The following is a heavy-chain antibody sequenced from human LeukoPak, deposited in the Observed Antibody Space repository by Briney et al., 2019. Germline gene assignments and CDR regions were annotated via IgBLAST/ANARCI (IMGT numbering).Heavy chain of an antibody. J-gene: IGHJ4*02. CDR3: ARLVDYYDSGGYYADY. CDR2: IYWNDDK. CDR1: GFSLTTSEVG. Sequence: ESGPTLVNPTQTLTLTCTFSGFSLTTSEVGVGWIRQPPGKALGWLALIYWNDDKRYSPSLKSRLAITKDTSKNQVVVTMTNMDPVDTATYYCARLVDYYDSGGYYADYWGQGTLVTVYS. D-gene: IGHD3-22*01. V-gene: IGHV2-5*01.